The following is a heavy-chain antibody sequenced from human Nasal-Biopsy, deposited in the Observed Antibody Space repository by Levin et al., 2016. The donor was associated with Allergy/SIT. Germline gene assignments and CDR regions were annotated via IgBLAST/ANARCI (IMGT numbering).Heavy chain of an antibody. V-gene: IGHV5-51*01. CDR3: TRPVDSVGSGYYLHPFDH. D-gene: IGHD3-22*01. J-gene: IGHJ4*02. CDR2: IYPGDSDT. Sequence: GGSLRLSCKAFGYPFTNNWIGWVRQTPGKGLEWMGIIYPGDSDTKYSPSFQGQVTISVDKSISTAYLQWSSLKASDTAMYYCTRPVDSVGSGYYLHPFDHWGQGTLITVSS. CDR1: GYPFTNNW.